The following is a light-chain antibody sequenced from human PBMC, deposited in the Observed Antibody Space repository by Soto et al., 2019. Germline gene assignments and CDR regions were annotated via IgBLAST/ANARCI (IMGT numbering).Light chain of an antibody. CDR3: QQCYSTPYT. CDR1: QSISSN. J-gene: IGKJ2*01. V-gene: IGKV1-39*01. Sequence: DIQMTQSPSSLSASVGDRVTITCRASQSISSNLNWYQQKPGKAPKLLIYAASSLQSGVPSRFSGSGSGTDFTLTISRLQPEDFATYYCQQCYSTPYTFGQGTKLEI. CDR2: AAS.